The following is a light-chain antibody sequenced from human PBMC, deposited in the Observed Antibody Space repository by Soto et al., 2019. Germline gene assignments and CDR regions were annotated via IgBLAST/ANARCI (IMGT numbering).Light chain of an antibody. V-gene: IGLV2-11*01. Sequence: LTQPRSVSGSPGQSVTISCTGTSSDVGGYQYVSWYQQHPGKAPKLMIYDVTKRPSGVPDRFSGSKSGNTASLTISGLQADDEADYYCCSYAGTYTYVFGTGTKVTVL. CDR3: CSYAGTYTYV. J-gene: IGLJ1*01. CDR2: DVT. CDR1: SSDVGGYQY.